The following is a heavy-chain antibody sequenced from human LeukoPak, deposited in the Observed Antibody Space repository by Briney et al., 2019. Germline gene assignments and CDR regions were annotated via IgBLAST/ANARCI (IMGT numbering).Heavy chain of an antibody. V-gene: IGHV4-39*01. Sequence: SETLSLTCAVSGGSISSSIHYWAWIRQPPGKGLEWIGSMYYSGSTYYNPSIKSRVTVSLDRSENQFSLRLSSVTAADTAVYYCARVSGQFYFYYYMDVWGKGTTVTISS. CDR3: ARVSGQFYFYYYMDV. D-gene: IGHD6-19*01. CDR1: GGSISSSIHY. CDR2: MYYSGST. J-gene: IGHJ6*03.